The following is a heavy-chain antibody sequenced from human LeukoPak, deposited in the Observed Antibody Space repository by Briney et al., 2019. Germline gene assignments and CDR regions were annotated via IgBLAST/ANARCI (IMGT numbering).Heavy chain of an antibody. CDR1: GFTFNNAW. Sequence: PGGSLRLSCAASGFTFNNAWMSWVRQAPGKGLEWVSTISSNGAYVYYTDSVRGRFTISRDNAKNSLYLQMNSLRAEDTAVYYCARDLDILTGYYSIHYFYGMDVWGQGTTVTVSS. CDR3: ARDLDILTGYYSIHYFYGMDV. V-gene: IGHV3-21*01. D-gene: IGHD3-9*01. J-gene: IGHJ6*02. CDR2: ISSNGAYV.